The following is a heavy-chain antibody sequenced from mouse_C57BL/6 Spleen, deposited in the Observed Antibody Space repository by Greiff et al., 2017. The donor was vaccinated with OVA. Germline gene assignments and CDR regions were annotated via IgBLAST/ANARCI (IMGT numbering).Heavy chain of an antibody. CDR1: GYTFTSYW. J-gene: IGHJ1*03. CDR3: ARDYYGSSWYFDV. CDR2: LYPGSGST. D-gene: IGHD1-1*01. Sequence: QVQLQQPGAELVKPGASVKMSCKASGYTFTSYWITWVKQRPGQGLEWIGDLYPGSGSTNYNEKFKSKATLTVDTSSSTAYMQLSSLTSEDSAVSYCARDYYGSSWYFDVWGTGTTVTVSS. V-gene: IGHV1-55*01.